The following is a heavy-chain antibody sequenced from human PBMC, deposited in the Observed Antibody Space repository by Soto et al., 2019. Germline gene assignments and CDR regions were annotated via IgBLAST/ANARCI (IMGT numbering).Heavy chain of an antibody. Sequence: RESLKISCKSSGYSFTRYWIGWVRQMPGKGLEWMGIIYPGDSDTRYSPSFQGQVTISRDNAKNSLYLQMNSLRAEDTAVYYCARSVEVPLLRYFDWAELSFDYWGQGTLVTVSS. CDR1: GYSFTRYW. CDR2: IYPGDSDT. D-gene: IGHD3-9*01. J-gene: IGHJ4*02. CDR3: ARSVEVPLLRYFDWAELSFDY. V-gene: IGHV5-51*01.